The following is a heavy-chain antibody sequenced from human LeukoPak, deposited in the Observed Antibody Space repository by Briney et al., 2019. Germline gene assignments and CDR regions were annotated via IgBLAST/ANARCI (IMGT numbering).Heavy chain of an antibody. J-gene: IGHJ3*02. CDR1: GFTVSSNY. CDR3: ARTSGIVGANDAFDI. D-gene: IGHD1-26*01. Sequence: GGSLRHSCAASGFTVSSNYMSWVRQAPGKGLEWVSVIYSGGSTYYADSVKGRFTISRDNSKNTLYLQMNSLRAEDTAVYYCARTSGIVGANDAFDIWGQGTMVTVSS. V-gene: IGHV3-66*02. CDR2: IYSGGST.